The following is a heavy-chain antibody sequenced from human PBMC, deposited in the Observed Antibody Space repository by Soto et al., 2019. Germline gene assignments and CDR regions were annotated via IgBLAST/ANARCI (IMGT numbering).Heavy chain of an antibody. Sequence: GGSLRLSCAASGFTFTIYNMNWVRQAPGNGLEWVSFISSSSSHIHYADSVQGRITISRDNAKNSLYLQMNSLRADDTAVYYCAREAGSGAFDYWGQGTLVTVSS. D-gene: IGHD3-3*01. J-gene: IGHJ4*02. V-gene: IGHV3-21*01. CDR2: ISSSSSHI. CDR3: AREAGSGAFDY. CDR1: GFTFTIYN.